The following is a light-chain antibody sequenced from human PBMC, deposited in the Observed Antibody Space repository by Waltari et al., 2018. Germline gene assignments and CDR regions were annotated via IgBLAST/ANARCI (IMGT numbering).Light chain of an antibody. CDR2: GAS. CDR3: RQYGSSPLYT. J-gene: IGKJ2*01. Sequence: EIVLTQSPGTLSLSPGERATLSCRASQSVSSSYLAWYQQKPGQAPRLLIYGASSRATGIPDRFSGSGSGTDFTLTISRLEPEDFAVYYCRQYGSSPLYTFGQGTKLGIK. V-gene: IGKV3-20*01. CDR1: QSVSSSY.